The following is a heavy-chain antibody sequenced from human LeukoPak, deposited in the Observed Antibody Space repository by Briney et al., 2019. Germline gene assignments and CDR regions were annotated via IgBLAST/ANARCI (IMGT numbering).Heavy chain of an antibody. CDR2: ISGSGTSK. CDR1: GFTFSSYA. CDR3: AKAIFGVVPFDY. Sequence: GGSLRLSCAASGFTFSSYAMSWVRQAPGKGLEWVSAISGSGTSKYYADSVKGRFTISRDNSKNTLYLQMNSLRAEDTAVYYCAKAIFGVVPFDYWGQGTLVTVSS. D-gene: IGHD3-3*01. V-gene: IGHV3-23*01. J-gene: IGHJ4*02.